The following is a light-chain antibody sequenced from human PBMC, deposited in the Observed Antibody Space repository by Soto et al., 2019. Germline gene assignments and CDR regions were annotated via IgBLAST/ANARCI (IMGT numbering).Light chain of an antibody. CDR1: QSVSSSY. Sequence: EIVLTQSPGTLSLSPGESSTLSCRASQSVSSSYLAWYQQKPGQAPRLLIYGASSRATGIPDRFSGSGSGTDFTLTISRLEPEDFAVYYCQQYGSSPQTVGQGTKVDIK. CDR3: QQYGSSPQT. V-gene: IGKV3-20*01. J-gene: IGKJ1*01. CDR2: GAS.